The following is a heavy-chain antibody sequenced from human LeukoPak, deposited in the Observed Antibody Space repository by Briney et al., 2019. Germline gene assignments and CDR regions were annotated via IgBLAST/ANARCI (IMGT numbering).Heavy chain of an antibody. Sequence: SQTLSLTCTVSGGSVSSGGYYWTWIRQHPGTGLEWIGYIYYSGSAYYNPSLKSRVIISVATSKNQFSLNLTSVTAADTAVYYCATVPAAIRAVDYWGQGTLVTVSS. CDR1: GGSVSSGGYY. CDR3: ATVPAAIRAVDY. V-gene: IGHV4-31*03. J-gene: IGHJ4*02. D-gene: IGHD2-2*01. CDR2: IYYSGSA.